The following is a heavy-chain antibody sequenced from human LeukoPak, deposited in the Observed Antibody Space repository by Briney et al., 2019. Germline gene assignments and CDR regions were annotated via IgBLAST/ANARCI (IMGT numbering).Heavy chain of an antibody. Sequence: TGGSLRLSCAASGFTFSSYWMHWVRQAPGKGLVWVSRINSDGSSTSYADSVKGRFTISRDNAKNSLYLQMNSLRAEDTAVYYCARESGSYFGGGLDYWGQGTLVTVSS. D-gene: IGHD1-26*01. CDR1: GFTFSSYW. CDR3: ARESGSYFGGGLDY. V-gene: IGHV3-74*01. CDR2: INSDGSST. J-gene: IGHJ4*02.